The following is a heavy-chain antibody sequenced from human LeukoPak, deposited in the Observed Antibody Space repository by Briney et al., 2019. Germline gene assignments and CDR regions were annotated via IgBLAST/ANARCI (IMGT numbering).Heavy chain of an antibody. CDR3: ARDLSLRNWGSFDY. V-gene: IGHV3-33*08. J-gene: IGHJ4*02. D-gene: IGHD7-27*01. CDR2: IWYDGSNK. CDR1: GFTFSSYA. Sequence: GGSLRLSCAASGFTFSSYAMSWVRQAPGKGLEWVAVIWYDGSNKYYADSVKGRFTISRDNSKNTLYLQMNSLRAEDTAVYYCARDLSLRNWGSFDYWGQGTLVTVSS.